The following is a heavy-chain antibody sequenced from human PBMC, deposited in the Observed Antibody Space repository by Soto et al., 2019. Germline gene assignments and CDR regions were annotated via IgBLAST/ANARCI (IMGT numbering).Heavy chain of an antibody. D-gene: IGHD1-26*01. CDR1: GGSISSSNW. CDR3: ARKRGWGATMNWFDP. J-gene: IGHJ5*02. CDR2: IYHSGST. Sequence: QVQLQESGPGLVKPSGTLSLTCAVSGGSISSSNWWSWVRQPPGKGLEWIGEIYHSGSTNYNPSLKSRVTISVDKSKNQFSLKLSSVTTADTAVYYCARKRGWGATMNWFDPWGQGTLVTVSS. V-gene: IGHV4-4*02.